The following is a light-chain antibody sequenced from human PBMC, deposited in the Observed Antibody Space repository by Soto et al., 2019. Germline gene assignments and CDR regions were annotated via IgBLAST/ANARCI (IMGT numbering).Light chain of an antibody. CDR1: QSVSNY. CDR3: QQSYTTPFT. CDR2: TAS. Sequence: DIQMTQSPSSLSASVGDRVTITCRASQSVSNYLNWFQHKPGRAPKLLIHTASTLRSGVPSRFSGSGSGADFTLTISRLQREDFATYYCQQSYTTPFTFGQGTELEIK. V-gene: IGKV1-39*01. J-gene: IGKJ2*01.